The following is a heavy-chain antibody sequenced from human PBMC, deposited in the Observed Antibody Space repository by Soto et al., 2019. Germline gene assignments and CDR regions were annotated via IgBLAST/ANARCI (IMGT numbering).Heavy chain of an antibody. Sequence: QVQLVQSGAEVKKPGSSVKVSCKASGGTFSSYTISWVRQAPGQGLEWMGRIIPILGIANYAQKFQGRVTITADRSTSTAYMEMSGLRSEDTAVYDCASVSSGRTYYYYYGMDVWGQGTTVTVSS. J-gene: IGHJ6*02. D-gene: IGHD6-19*01. CDR1: GGTFSSYT. V-gene: IGHV1-69*02. CDR2: IIPILGIA. CDR3: ASVSSGRTYYYYYGMDV.